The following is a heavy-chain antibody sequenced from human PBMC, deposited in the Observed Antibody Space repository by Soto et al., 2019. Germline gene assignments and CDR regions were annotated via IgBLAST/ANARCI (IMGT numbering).Heavy chain of an antibody. CDR1: GGSISSYY. Sequence: SETLSLTCPVSGGSISSYYWSWLRQPPGKGLEWIGYIYYSGSTNYNPSLKSRVTISVDTSKNQFSLKLSSVTAADTAVYYCARTVGARNYFDYWGQGTLVTVSS. J-gene: IGHJ4*02. CDR2: IYYSGST. V-gene: IGHV4-59*01. CDR3: ARTVGARNYFDY. D-gene: IGHD1-26*01.